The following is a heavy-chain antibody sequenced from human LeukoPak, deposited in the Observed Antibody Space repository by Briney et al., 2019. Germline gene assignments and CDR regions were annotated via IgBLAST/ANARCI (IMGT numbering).Heavy chain of an antibody. D-gene: IGHD6-13*01. V-gene: IGHV1-69*05. CDR1: GGTFSSYA. Sequence: ASVKVSCKASGGTFSSYAISWVRQAPGQGLEWMGGIIPIFGTANYAQKFQGRVTITTDESTSTAYMELSSLRSEDTAVYYCARVYSSSWYGAFDIWGQGTMVTVSS. J-gene: IGHJ3*02. CDR3: ARVYSSSWYGAFDI. CDR2: IIPIFGTA.